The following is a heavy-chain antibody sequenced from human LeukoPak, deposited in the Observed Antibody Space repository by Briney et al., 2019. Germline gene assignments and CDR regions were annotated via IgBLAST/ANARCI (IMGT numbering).Heavy chain of an antibody. D-gene: IGHD3-9*01. CDR1: GFTFSSYW. J-gene: IGHJ4*02. V-gene: IGHV3-7*01. Sequence: GGSLRLSCAASGFTFSSYWMSWVRQVSGKGLEWVANIKQDGREKYYVDSVKGRFTISRDNAKNSLYLQMSSLRADDTAVYYCARQPTIAYYFDYWAREPWSPSPQ. CDR2: IKQDGREK. CDR3: ARQPTIAYYFDY.